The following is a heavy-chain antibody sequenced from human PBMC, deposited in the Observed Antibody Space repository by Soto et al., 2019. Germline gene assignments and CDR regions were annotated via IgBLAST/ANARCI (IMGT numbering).Heavy chain of an antibody. Sequence: GGSLRLSCAASGFTFSNAWMSWVRQAPGKGLEWVGRIKSKTDGGTTDYAAPVKGRFTISRDDSKNTLYLKMNSLKTEDTAVYYCTTGRSSYYYYYYGMEVSGQGTTVTVSS. CDR2: IKSKTDGGTT. D-gene: IGHD6-6*01. CDR1: GFTFSNAW. J-gene: IGHJ6*02. V-gene: IGHV3-15*01. CDR3: TTGRSSYYYYYYGMEV.